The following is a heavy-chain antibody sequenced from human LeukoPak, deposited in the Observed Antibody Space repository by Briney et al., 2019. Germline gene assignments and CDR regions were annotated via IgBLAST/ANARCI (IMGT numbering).Heavy chain of an antibody. D-gene: IGHD3-10*01. Sequence: ASVTVSCKVSGYTLTELSMHWVRQAPGKGLKWMGGFDPEDGETIYAQKFQGRVTMTEDTSTDTAYMELSSLRSEDTAVYYCATDSTMVRGVTAIVHYYYMDVWGKGTTVTVSS. CDR1: GYTLTELS. V-gene: IGHV1-24*01. CDR2: FDPEDGET. CDR3: ATDSTMVRGVTAIVHYYYMDV. J-gene: IGHJ6*03.